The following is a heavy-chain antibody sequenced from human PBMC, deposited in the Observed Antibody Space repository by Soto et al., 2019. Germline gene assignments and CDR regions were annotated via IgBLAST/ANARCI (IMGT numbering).Heavy chain of an antibody. CDR2: IYVTGAV. J-gene: IGHJ5*02. D-gene: IGHD2-21*01. CDR3: ARLRIATNNYKWFDP. CDR1: GSALNSGNYY. V-gene: IGHV4-31*03. Sequence: SETLSLTCSVSGSALNSGNYYWSWIRQVPGKGLEWIGHIYVTGAVDYNPSLRDRITISQDTSERQFSLNLRLVTDADTAVYYCARLRIATNNYKWFDPWGQGTLVTVSS.